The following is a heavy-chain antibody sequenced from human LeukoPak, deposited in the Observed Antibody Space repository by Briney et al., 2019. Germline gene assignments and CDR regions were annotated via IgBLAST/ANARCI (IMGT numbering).Heavy chain of an antibody. V-gene: IGHV4-59*08. CDR2: IYYSGST. CDR3: ARGYYYGSGSQFDP. CDR1: GGSISSYY. D-gene: IGHD3-10*01. J-gene: IGHJ5*02. Sequence: SETLSLTCTVSGGSISSYYWSWIRQPPGKGLEWIGYIYYSGSTNYNPSLKSRVTISVDTSKNQFSLKLSSVTAADTAVYYCARGYYYGSGSQFDPWGQGTLVTVSS.